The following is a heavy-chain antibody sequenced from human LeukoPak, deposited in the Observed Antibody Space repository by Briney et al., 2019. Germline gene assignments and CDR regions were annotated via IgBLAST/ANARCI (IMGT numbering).Heavy chain of an antibody. CDR3: ATGGDYGYYYYYYGMDV. D-gene: IGHD4-17*01. CDR1: GYTLTELS. CDR2: FDPEDGET. J-gene: IGHJ6*02. Sequence: ASVTVSCTVSGYTLTELSMHWVRQAPGKGLEWMGGFDPEDGETIYAQKFQGRVTMTEDTSTDTAYMELSSLRSEDTAVYYCATGGDYGYYYYYYGMDVWGQGTTVTVSS. V-gene: IGHV1-24*01.